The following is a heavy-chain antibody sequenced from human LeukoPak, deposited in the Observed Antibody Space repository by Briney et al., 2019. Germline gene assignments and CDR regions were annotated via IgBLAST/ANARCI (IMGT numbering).Heavy chain of an antibody. J-gene: IGHJ3*02. CDR1: GGPISSYY. D-gene: IGHD2-2*01. CDR2: IYTSGST. Sequence: PSETLSLTCTVSGGPISSYYWSWIRQPAGKGLEWIGRIYTSGSTNYNPSLKSRVTMSVDTSKNQFSLKLSSVTAADTAVYYCARAAYCSSTSCYGDAFDIWGQGTMVTVSS. CDR3: ARAAYCSSTSCYGDAFDI. V-gene: IGHV4-4*07.